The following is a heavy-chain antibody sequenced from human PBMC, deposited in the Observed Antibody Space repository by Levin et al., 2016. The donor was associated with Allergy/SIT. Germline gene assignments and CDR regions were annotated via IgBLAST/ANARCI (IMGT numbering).Heavy chain of an antibody. D-gene: IGHD3-9*01. J-gene: IGHJ6*02. V-gene: IGHV1-46*01. CDR2: INPSGGST. CDR3: ARVTGSVGYYYGMDV. Sequence: ASVKVSCKASGYSFTNYNMHWVRQAPGQGLEWMGIINPSGGSTTYAQKIQGRVTMTRDTSTSTVYMELSSLRSEDTAVYYCARVTGSVGYYYGMDVWGQGTTVTVSS. CDR1: GYSFTNYN.